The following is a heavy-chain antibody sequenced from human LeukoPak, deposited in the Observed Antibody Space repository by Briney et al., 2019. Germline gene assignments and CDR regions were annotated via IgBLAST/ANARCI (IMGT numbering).Heavy chain of an antibody. CDR2: INSDGSST. D-gene: IGHD6-19*01. J-gene: IGHJ4*02. CDR1: GFTFSSYW. Sequence: PGGSLRLSCAASGFTFSSYWMHWVRQAPGKGLVWVSRINSDGSSTSYADSVKGRFTISRDNAKNTLYLQMNSLRAEDTAVYYCARDHSSGWYDRRRIDYWGQGTLVTVSS. CDR3: ARDHSSGWYDRRRIDY. V-gene: IGHV3-74*01.